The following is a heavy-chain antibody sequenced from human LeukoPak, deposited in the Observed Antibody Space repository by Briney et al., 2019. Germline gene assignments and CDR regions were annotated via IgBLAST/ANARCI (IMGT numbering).Heavy chain of an antibody. CDR2: IIPILGIA. D-gene: IGHD3-9*01. Sequence: SVKVSCKASGGTFSSYTIRWVRQAPGQGLEWMGRIIPILGIANYAQKFQGRVTITADKSTSTAYMELSSLRSEDTAVYYCARGLYYDILTGYSPYYYYYMDVWGKGTTVTVSS. J-gene: IGHJ6*03. CDR1: GGTFSSYT. V-gene: IGHV1-69*02. CDR3: ARGLYYDILTGYSPYYYYYMDV.